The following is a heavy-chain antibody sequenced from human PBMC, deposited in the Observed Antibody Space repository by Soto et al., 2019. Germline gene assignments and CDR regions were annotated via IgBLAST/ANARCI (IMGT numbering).Heavy chain of an antibody. Sequence: SETLSLTCTVSGGSISSYYWSWIRQPAGKGLEWIGRIYSSGSTKYDPSLKSRVTMSVDTSKNQFSLKLNSVTAADTAVYYCARDKRWAGDCYIFDYWGQGTLVTVSS. CDR2: IYSSGST. CDR3: ARDKRWAGDCYIFDY. D-gene: IGHD2-21*02. CDR1: GGSISSYY. J-gene: IGHJ4*02. V-gene: IGHV4-4*07.